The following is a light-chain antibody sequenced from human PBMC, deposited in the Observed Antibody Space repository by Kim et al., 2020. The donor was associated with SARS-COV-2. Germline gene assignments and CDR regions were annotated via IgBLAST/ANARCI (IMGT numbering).Light chain of an antibody. Sequence: NFMLTQLHSVSGSPGKTVTISCTRSSGSIASSYVQWYQQRPGSAPTSVIYEDNQRPSGVPDRFSGSIDSSSNSASLTISGLQTEDEADYYCLSYDTTNPLYVFGTGTKVTVL. CDR1: SGSIASSY. J-gene: IGLJ1*01. CDR3: LSYDTTNPLYV. CDR2: EDN. V-gene: IGLV6-57*04.